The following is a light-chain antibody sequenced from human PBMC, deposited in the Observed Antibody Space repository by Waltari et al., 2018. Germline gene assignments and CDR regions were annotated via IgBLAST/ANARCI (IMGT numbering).Light chain of an antibody. CDR3: QQSFRIPYT. V-gene: IGKV1-39*01. CDR1: QIINTF. Sequence: DIQLTQSPSSLSASVGDRVTITCRARQIINTFLNWYQQKPGEAPKLLIFTASRMQGGVPSRFSGTGSGTEFSLTISSLQPDDFATYFCQQSFRIPYTFGQGTNLDI. CDR2: TAS. J-gene: IGKJ2*01.